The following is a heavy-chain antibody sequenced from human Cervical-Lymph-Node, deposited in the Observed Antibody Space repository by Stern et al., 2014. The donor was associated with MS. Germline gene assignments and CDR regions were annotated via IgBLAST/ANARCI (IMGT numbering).Heavy chain of an antibody. CDR3: ARDLDRRYTFGLDY. CDR1: GFNFNIYT. J-gene: IGHJ4*02. D-gene: IGHD5-18*01. Sequence: EVQLVESGGGLVKPGGSLRLSCAASGFNFNIYTMTWVRQAPGKGLEWVSSLSSSGSSFYYADSVKGRFTISRDNVENSLYLQMSSLRADDAAVYYCARDLDRRYTFGLDYWGQGTLVTVSS. V-gene: IGHV3-21*06. CDR2: LSSSGSSF.